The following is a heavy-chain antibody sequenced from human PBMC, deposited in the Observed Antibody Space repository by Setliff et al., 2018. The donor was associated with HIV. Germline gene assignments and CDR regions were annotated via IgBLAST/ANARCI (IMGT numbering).Heavy chain of an antibody. CDR2: IYSTGST. V-gene: IGHV4-61*02. D-gene: IGHD3-9*01. CDR3: TRDTGYILSGYRPHWYFDL. CDR1: GDSISSGNYY. J-gene: IGHJ2*01. Sequence: ASETLSLTCTFSGDSISSGNYYWSWIRQPAGKGLAWIGRIYSTGSTNYNPSLKSPVTITYDTSKNLFSLKLTTVTAADATVYYCTRDTGYILSGYRPHWYFDLWGRGTLVTVSS.